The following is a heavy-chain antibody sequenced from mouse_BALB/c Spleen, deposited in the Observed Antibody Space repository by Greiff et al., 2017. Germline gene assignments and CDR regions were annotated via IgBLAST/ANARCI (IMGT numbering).Heavy chain of an antibody. CDR2: ISSGGSYT. Sequence: EVKLMESGGGLVKPGGSLKLSCAASGFTFSSYAMSWVRQSPDKRLEWVAEISSGGSYTYYPDTVTGRFTISRDNAKNTLYLEMSSLRSEDTAMYYCAREWDYWGQGTSVTVSS. J-gene: IGHJ4*01. CDR3: AREWDY. CDR1: GFTFSSYA. V-gene: IGHV5-9-4*01.